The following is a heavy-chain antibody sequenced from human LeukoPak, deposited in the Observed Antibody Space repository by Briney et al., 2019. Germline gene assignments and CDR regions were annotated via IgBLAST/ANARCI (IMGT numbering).Heavy chain of an antibody. CDR1: GFTFSNAW. J-gene: IGHJ4*02. Sequence: GGSLRLSCAASGFTFSNAWMTWVRQAPGKGLEWVGRIKSKSDGGATDYDAPVKGRFTISRDDSKNTVYLQMNSLKTEDTAMFYCTTYTMGAFDSWGQGTLVTVSS. CDR2: IKSKSDGGAT. D-gene: IGHD3-10*01. CDR3: TTYTMGAFDS. V-gene: IGHV3-15*01.